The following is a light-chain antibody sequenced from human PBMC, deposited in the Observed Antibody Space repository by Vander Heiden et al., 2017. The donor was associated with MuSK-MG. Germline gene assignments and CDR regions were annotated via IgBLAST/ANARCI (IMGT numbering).Light chain of an antibody. CDR2: AAY. V-gene: IGKV1-39*01. Sequence: DIQMTQSPSSLSASVGDRVTLTCRANQSIGAFLNWYQQTPGTAPRLLIYAAYSLQSGVPPRFSGSGSGTEFTFTISGLQSEDSATYFCQRGSETPSFGGGTKVEIK. J-gene: IGKJ4*01. CDR3: QRGSETPS. CDR1: QSIGAF.